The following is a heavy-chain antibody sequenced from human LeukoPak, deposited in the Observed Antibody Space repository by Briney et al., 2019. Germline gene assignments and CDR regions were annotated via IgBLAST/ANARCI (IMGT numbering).Heavy chain of an antibody. CDR1: GFTFSAYS. J-gene: IGHJ4*02. Sequence: GGSLRLSCTASGFTFSAYSMNWVRQAPGKGLEWVSAIDPSSTYIYYADSVKGRFTISRDNAENSLYLQMNSLRVEDTAVYYCARAPTVLVGYCSSSSCQADYWGQGTLVTVSS. CDR3: ARAPTVLVGYCSSSSCQADY. V-gene: IGHV3-21*01. CDR2: IDPSSTYI. D-gene: IGHD2-2*01.